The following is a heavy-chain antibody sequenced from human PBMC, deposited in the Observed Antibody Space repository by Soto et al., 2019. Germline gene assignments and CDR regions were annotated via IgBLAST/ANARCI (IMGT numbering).Heavy chain of an antibody. CDR3: ARDLPRRIVVVPAAIPSDWFDP. CDR1: GCSISRYY. V-gene: IGHV4-4*07. Sequence: PSEILSLTCTVSGCSISRYYWSWIRQPAGKGLERIGRIYTSGSTNYNPSLESRVTMSVDTSKNQFSLKLSSVTAADTAVYYCARDLPRRIVVVPAAIPSDWFDPWGQGTLVTVSS. J-gene: IGHJ5*02. D-gene: IGHD2-2*01. CDR2: IYTSGST.